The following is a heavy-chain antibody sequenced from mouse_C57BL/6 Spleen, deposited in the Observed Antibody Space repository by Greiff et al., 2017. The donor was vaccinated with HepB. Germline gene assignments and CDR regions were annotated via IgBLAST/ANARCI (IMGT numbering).Heavy chain of an antibody. D-gene: IGHD4-1*02. V-gene: IGHV2-9*01. CDR1: GFSLTSYG. J-gene: IGHJ3*01. CDR2: IWGGGGT. CDR3: AVQLGRAAWFAY. Sequence: QVQLKQSGPGLVAPSQSLSITCTVSGFSLTSYGVDWVRQPPGKGLEWLGVIWGGGGTNYNSALMSRLSISKDNSKSQVFLKMNSLQTADPAMYYGAVQLGRAAWFAYWGQGTLVTVSA.